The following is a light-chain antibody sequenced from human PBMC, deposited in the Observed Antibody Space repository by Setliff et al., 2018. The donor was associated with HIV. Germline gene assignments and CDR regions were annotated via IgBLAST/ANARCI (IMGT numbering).Light chain of an antibody. CDR2: DVS. J-gene: IGLJ1*01. CDR3: SSYTSSSTYV. V-gene: IGLV2-14*02. Sequence: QSALTQPASVSGSPGQSITISCTGTSSDVGSYNLVSWYQQHPGKAPKVMIYDVSKRPSGVSNRFSGSKSANTASLTISGLQAEDEADYYCSSYTSSSTYVFGTGTKVTVL. CDR1: SSDVGSYNL.